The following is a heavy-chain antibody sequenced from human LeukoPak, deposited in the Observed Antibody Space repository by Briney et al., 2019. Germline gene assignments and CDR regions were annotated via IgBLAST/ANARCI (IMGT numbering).Heavy chain of an antibody. Sequence: PVGSLRLSCAASGFTVSSNYMSWVRQAPGKGLEWVSVIYSGGSTYYADSVKGRFTISRDNSKNTLYLQMNSLRAEDTAVYYCARESQRDGHAFDIWGQGTMVTVSS. D-gene: IGHD5-24*01. CDR3: ARESQRDGHAFDI. J-gene: IGHJ3*02. CDR2: IYSGGST. CDR1: GFTVSSNY. V-gene: IGHV3-53*01.